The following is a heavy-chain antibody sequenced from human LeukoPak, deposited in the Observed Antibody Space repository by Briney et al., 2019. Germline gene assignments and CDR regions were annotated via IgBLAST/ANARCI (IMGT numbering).Heavy chain of an antibody. J-gene: IGHJ5*02. CDR2: ISSSSSYI. D-gene: IGHD1-26*01. CDR1: GCTFSSYS. V-gene: IGHV3-21*01. CDR3: ARGGPFDP. Sequence: GGSLRLARAASGCTFSSYSMNWVRQAQGKGLEWVSSISSSSSYIYYADSVKGRFTISRDNAKNSLYLQMNSLRAEDTALYYCARGGPFDPWGQGTLVTVSS.